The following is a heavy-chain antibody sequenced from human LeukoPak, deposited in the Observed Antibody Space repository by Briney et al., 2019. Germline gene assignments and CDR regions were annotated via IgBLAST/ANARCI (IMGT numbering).Heavy chain of an antibody. CDR3: ARGSRYETKFDY. CDR1: GFTFSSYS. CDR2: ISSSSSYI. Sequence: KPGGSLRLSCAASGFTFSSYSMNWVRQAPGKGLKWVSSISSSSSYIYYADSVKGRFTISRDNAKNSLYLQMNSLRAEDTAVYYCARGSRYETKFDYWGQGTLVTVSS. J-gene: IGHJ4*02. V-gene: IGHV3-21*01. D-gene: IGHD1-1*01.